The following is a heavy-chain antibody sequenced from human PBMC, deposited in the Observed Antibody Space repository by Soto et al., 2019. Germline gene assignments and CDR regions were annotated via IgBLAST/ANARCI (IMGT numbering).Heavy chain of an antibody. D-gene: IGHD2-8*01. V-gene: IGHV1-69*01. CDR2: IIPILGTT. CDR1: GGTFISSA. J-gene: IGHJ5*02. Sequence: QVQLLQSGTELRQPGSSVTISCTPSGGTFISSAFAWVRQAPGGRIEWMGGIIPILGTTKYAEKFLGRVTIRADDSSRTAFLEFSSLTVDDTAVYFCAKKNPNGDSNKAWLDPWGQGTLVTVST. CDR3: AKKNPNGDSNKAWLDP.